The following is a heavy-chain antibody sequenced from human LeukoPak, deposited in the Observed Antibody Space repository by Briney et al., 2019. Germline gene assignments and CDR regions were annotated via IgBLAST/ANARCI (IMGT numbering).Heavy chain of an antibody. V-gene: IGHV4-31*03. CDR2: IYYSGST. CDR1: GGSISSGGYY. CDR3: ARLQLLYNWFDP. Sequence: SETLSLTCTVTGGSISSGGYYWSWIRQHPGKGLEWIGYIYYSGSTYYNPSLKSRVTISVDTSKNQFSLKLSSVTAADTAVYYCARLQLLYNWFDPWGQGTLVTVSS. J-gene: IGHJ5*02. D-gene: IGHD2-2*01.